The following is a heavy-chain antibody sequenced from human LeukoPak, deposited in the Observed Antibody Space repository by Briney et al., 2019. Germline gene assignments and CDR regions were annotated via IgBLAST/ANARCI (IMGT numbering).Heavy chain of an antibody. Sequence: WIGNIYHTGSTHYNPSLKSRVAISVDTSENQFSLKLTSVTAADTAMYYCARDVGGTTAIDYWGQGILVTASS. CDR3: ARDVGGTTAIDY. J-gene: IGHJ4*02. V-gene: IGHV4-38-2*02. D-gene: IGHD1-7*01. CDR2: IYHTGST.